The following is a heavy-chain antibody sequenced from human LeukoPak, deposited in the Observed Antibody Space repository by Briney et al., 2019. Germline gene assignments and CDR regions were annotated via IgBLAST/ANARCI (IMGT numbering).Heavy chain of an antibody. CDR1: GFTFSSYS. J-gene: IGHJ4*02. CDR2: ISSSSSYI. V-gene: IGHV3-21*01. CDR3: ARGEVGATGDLDGSFDY. D-gene: IGHD1-26*01. Sequence: GGSLRLSCAASGFTFSSYSMNWVRQAPGKGLEWVSSISSSSSYIYYADSVKGRFTISRDNAKNSLYLQMNSLRAEDTAVYYCARGEVGATGDLDGSFDYWGQGTLVTVSS.